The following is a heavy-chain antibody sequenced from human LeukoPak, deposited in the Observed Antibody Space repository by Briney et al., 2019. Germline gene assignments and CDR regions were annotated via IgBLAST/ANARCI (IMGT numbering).Heavy chain of an antibody. Sequence: GGSLRLSCAASGFTFSSYRMNWVRQAPGKGLEWVSYISSSSSTIYYADSVKGRFTISRDNAKNSLYLQMNSLRAEDTAVYYCARSPPIYYYDSSGYYYSPYYYGMDVWGQGTTVTVSS. CDR1: GFTFSSYR. CDR2: ISSSSSTI. V-gene: IGHV3-48*01. D-gene: IGHD3-22*01. CDR3: ARSPPIYYYDSSGYYYSPYYYGMDV. J-gene: IGHJ6*02.